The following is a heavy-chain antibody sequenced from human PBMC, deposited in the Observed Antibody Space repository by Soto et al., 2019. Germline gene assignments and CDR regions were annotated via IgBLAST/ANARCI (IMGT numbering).Heavy chain of an antibody. CDR2: ISYDGSNK. V-gene: IGHV3-30*03. CDR1: GFTFSRNG. D-gene: IGHD4-17*01. CDR3: AIALGAVTPGYFGY. J-gene: IGHJ4*02. Sequence: GGSLRLSCAASGFTFSRNGMHWVRQAPGKGLEWVAVISYDGSNKYYADSVKGRFTISRDNSKNTLYLQMNSLRAEDTAVYYCAIALGAVTPGYFGYWGQGTLVTGSS.